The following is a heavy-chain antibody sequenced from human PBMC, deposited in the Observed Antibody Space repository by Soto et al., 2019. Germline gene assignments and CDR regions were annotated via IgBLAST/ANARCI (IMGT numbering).Heavy chain of an antibody. Sequence: QVQVVQSGAEVKKAGASVKVSCKASGYTFTGYYIHWVRQAPGQGLEWMGWINPNSGGTNYAQKFQGWVTMTRDTSISTAYMELSRLRSDDTAVYYCVRDGGMATVPTLDFDSWGLGTLVTVSS. CDR2: INPNSGGT. CDR1: GYTFTGYY. J-gene: IGHJ4*02. D-gene: IGHD4-4*01. CDR3: VRDGGMATVPTLDFDS. V-gene: IGHV1-2*04.